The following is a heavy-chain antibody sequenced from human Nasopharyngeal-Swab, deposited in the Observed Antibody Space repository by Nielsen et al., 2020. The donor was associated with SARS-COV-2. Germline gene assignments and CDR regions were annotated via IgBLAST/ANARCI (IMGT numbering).Heavy chain of an antibody. CDR2: IYYSGST. D-gene: IGHD6-19*01. CDR3: VRDMGESSGWPDPFDY. V-gene: IGHV4-59*01. J-gene: IGHJ4*02. Sequence: PRRGVEWIGYIYYSGSTNYNPSLRSRVTISVDTSKNQFSLKLSSVTAADTAVYYCVRDMGESSGWPDPFDYWGQGTLVTVSS.